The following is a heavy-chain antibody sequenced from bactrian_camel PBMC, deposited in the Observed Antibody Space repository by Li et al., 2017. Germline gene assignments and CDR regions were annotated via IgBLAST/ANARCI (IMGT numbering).Heavy chain of an antibody. Sequence: VESGGSLVQPGGSLRLSCAVSGLPLSSYWMYWVRQAPGKGLEWVSTITNGGSTNSADSVKGRFTISRDNARNTLYLQMNSLKTEDTAVYYCATERWFSTWGQGTQVTVS. CDR2: ITNGGST. V-gene: IGHV3S1*01. D-gene: IGHD2*01. J-gene: IGHJ6*01. CDR1: GLPLSSYW. CDR3: ATERWFST.